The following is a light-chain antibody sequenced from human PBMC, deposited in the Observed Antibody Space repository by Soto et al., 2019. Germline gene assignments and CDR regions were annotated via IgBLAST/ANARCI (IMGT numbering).Light chain of an antibody. J-gene: IGKJ4*01. CDR2: GAS. CDR3: QQYGSSPPLT. Sequence: IVLTLSAAALSLSPGERATLSCRSSQSVSSSYLAWYQQKPGQAPRLLIYGASSRATGIPDRFSGSGSGTDFTLTISRLEPEDDVVYYCQQYGSSPPLTFGGGTKVDIK. CDR1: QSVSSSY. V-gene: IGKV3-20*01.